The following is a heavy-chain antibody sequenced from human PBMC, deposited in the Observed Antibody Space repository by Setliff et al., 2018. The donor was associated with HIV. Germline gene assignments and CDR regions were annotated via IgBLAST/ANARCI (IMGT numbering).Heavy chain of an antibody. V-gene: IGHV4-61*08. CDR1: GGVSGGDMGVHD. CDR3: ARLPQD. Sequence: SETLSLTCSVSGGVSGGDMGVHDWSWIRQPPGKGLEWIGYIYDNEKTFYNPSLKSRVTITVDTSKNQISLPLTSVTAEDTALYYCARLPQDWGQGTLVTVSS. J-gene: IGHJ4*02. CDR2: IYDNEKT.